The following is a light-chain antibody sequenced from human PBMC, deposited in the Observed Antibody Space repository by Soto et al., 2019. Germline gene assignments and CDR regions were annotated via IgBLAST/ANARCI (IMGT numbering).Light chain of an antibody. Sequence: DIPMTQSPSSLSTSVGYIFTITCRASQGIGKYLEWYQQKAGKVPNTLIYAASTLQSGVPSRFSGSGSGTDFTLTISSLQPEDVEPYYCQKYDGDPKTFGQGTKVNIK. J-gene: IGKJ1*01. CDR2: AAS. CDR1: QGIGKY. V-gene: IGKV1-27*01. CDR3: QKYDGDPKT.